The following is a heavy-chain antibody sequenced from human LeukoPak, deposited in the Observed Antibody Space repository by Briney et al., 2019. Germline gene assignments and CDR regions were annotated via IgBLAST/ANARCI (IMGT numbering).Heavy chain of an antibody. J-gene: IGHJ4*02. D-gene: IGHD6-19*01. CDR1: GYSFTSYW. Sequence: GESLKISCKGSGYSFTSYWIGWVRQMPGKGLEWMGIIYPGDSDTRYSPSFQGQVTISADESISTAYLQWSNLKASDTAMYYCARLPRIAVAGLPFDYWGQGTLVTVSS. V-gene: IGHV5-51*01. CDR3: ARLPRIAVAGLPFDY. CDR2: IYPGDSDT.